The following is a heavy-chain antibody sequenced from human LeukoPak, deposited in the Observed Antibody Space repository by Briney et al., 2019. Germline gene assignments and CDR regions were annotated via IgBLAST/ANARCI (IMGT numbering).Heavy chain of an antibody. CDR2: IIPIFGTA. CDR3: ARAGSSSSLAFDI. V-gene: IGHV1-69*13. D-gene: IGHD6-13*01. Sequence: SVKVSCKASGGTFSSYAISWVRQAPGQGLEWMGGIIPIFGTANYAQKFQGRVTITADESTGTAYMELSSLRSEDTAVYYCARAGSSSSLAFDIWGQGTMVTVSS. J-gene: IGHJ3*02. CDR1: GGTFSSYA.